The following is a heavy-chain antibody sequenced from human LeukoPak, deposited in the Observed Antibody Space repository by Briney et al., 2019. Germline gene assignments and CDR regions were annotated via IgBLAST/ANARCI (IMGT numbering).Heavy chain of an antibody. CDR3: AKIGTGWYYYMDV. CDR2: IYPGDSDT. Sequence: GESLKISFKGSGYRFTSYWIGWVRQMPGKGLEWMGIIYPGDSDTRYSPSFQGQVTISADKSISTAYLQWSSLKASDTAMYYCAKIGTGWYYYMDVWGKGTTVTVSS. CDR1: GYRFTSYW. V-gene: IGHV5-51*01. J-gene: IGHJ6*03. D-gene: IGHD1-14*01.